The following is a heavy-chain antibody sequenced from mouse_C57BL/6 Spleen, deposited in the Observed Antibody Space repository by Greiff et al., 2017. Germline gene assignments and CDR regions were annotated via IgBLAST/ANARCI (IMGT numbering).Heavy chain of an antibody. CDR3: ARRGHIYDSYPYYAMDY. Sequence: QVQLQQPGAELVKPGASVKMSCKASGYTFTSYWITWVKQRPGQGLEWIGDIYPGSGSTNYNAKFKSKATLTVDTSSSTAFMQLSSLTSEDSAVYYCARRGHIYDSYPYYAMDYWGQRTSVTVSS. CDR2: IYPGSGST. CDR1: GYTFTSYW. J-gene: IGHJ4*01. D-gene: IGHD2-3*01. V-gene: IGHV1-55*01.